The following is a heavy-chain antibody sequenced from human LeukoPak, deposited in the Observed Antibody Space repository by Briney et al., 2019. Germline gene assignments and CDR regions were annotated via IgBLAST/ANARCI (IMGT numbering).Heavy chain of an antibody. J-gene: IGHJ4*02. V-gene: IGHV3-30-3*01. D-gene: IGHD3-10*01. Sequence: GGSLRLSCAAPGFTFRNYVIHWVRQAPGKGLEWVAVTSSDLNVKLCADSVKGRFTISRDNSRSTLYLQMNSLRPEDTAIYYCAREGYYGSGSPPSLYFDYWGQGTLVTVSS. CDR2: TSSDLNVK. CDR1: GFTFRNYV. CDR3: AREGYYGSGSPPSLYFDY.